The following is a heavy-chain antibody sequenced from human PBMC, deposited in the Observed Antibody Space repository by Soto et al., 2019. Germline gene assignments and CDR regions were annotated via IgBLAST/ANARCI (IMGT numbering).Heavy chain of an antibody. CDR2: IYYSGST. J-gene: IGHJ6*03. D-gene: IGHD4-4*01. V-gene: IGHV4-61*08. CDR1: GGSISSGGYY. Sequence: SSETLSLTCTVSGGSISSGGYYWSWIRQPPGKGLEWIGYIYYSGSTNYNPSLKSRVTISVDTSKNQFSLKLSSVTAADTAVYYCARRHGPDDYSNYYYYYYYMDVWGKGTTVTVSS. CDR3: ARRHGPDDYSNYYYYYYYMDV.